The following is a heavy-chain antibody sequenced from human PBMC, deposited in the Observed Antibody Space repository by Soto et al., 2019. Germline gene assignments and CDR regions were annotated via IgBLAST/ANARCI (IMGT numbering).Heavy chain of an antibody. V-gene: IGHV3-30*18. D-gene: IGHD6-13*01. CDR1: GFTFSSHG. CDR3: EKDTVDSSSLYYFYGMHL. CDR2: ISYDGSNK. J-gene: IGHJ6*02. Sequence: GSLRRSCAASGFTFSSHGMHWGRQAPGKGLDWVAVISYDGSNKYYADSVKGRFTISRDNSKNTLYLQMNSLRDEDMAVYYCEKDTVDSSSLYYFYGMHLPRQRTPVPVSS.